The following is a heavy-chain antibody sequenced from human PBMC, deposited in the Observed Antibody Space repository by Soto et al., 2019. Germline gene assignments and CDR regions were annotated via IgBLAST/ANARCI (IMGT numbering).Heavy chain of an antibody. J-gene: IGHJ6*02. Sequence: QVQLVQSGDEVKKPGASVKVSCKASGYIFVNYGIAWVRQAPGQGLEWMGWISPYNGNTHYATKVQGRLTMTTDTSTSTAYMDLGSLTSDDTAVYYCAMVDNYVTPPPQDVWGQGTTVNVSS. CDR2: ISPYNGNT. V-gene: IGHV1-18*01. D-gene: IGHD3-16*01. CDR1: GYIFVNYG. CDR3: AMVDNYVTPPPQDV.